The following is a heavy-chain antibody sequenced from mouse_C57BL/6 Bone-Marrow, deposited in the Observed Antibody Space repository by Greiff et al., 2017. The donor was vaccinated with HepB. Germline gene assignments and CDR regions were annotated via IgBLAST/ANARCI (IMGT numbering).Heavy chain of an antibody. V-gene: IGHV1-53*01. CDR2: INPSNGGT. J-gene: IGHJ1*03. Sequence: VQLQQPGTELVKPGASVKLSCKASGYTFTSYWMHWVRQRPGQGLEWIGNINPSNGGTNYNEKFKSKATLTVDKSSSTAYMQLSSLTSEDSAVYYCARSIYYYGSSYLYFDVWGTGTTVTGSS. CDR3: ARSIYYYGSSYLYFDV. D-gene: IGHD1-1*01. CDR1: GYTFTSYW.